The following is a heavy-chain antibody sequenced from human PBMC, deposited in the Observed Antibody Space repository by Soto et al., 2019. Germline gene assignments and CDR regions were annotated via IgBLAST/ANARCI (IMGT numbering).Heavy chain of an antibody. Sequence: QVQLVQSGAEVKKPGSSVKVSCKASGGTSSSYAISWVRQAPGQGLEWMGGIIPIFGTANYAQKFQGRVTITADESTSTAYMELSSLRSEDTAVYYCARGSIAASPSWFDPWGQGTLVTVSS. CDR2: IIPIFGTA. CDR3: ARGSIAASPSWFDP. D-gene: IGHD6-6*01. CDR1: GGTSSSYA. V-gene: IGHV1-69*01. J-gene: IGHJ5*02.